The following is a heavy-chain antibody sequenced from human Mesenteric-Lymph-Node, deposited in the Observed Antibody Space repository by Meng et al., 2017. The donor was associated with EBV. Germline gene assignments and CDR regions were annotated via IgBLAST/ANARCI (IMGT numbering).Heavy chain of an antibody. V-gene: IGHV1-18*01. CDR1: GYIFTNYG. CDR2: ISTYSGNT. Sequence: KLVLSGAEVKKPGASVKVSCKASGYIFTNYGINWVRQAPGQGLEWMGWISTYSGNTDYAQKFQGRVTMTTDTSTSTAYMELRSFRSDDTAVFYCATEARSGTFNWFDSWGQGTLVTVSS. D-gene: IGHD1-1*01. J-gene: IGHJ5*01. CDR3: ATEARSGTFNWFDS.